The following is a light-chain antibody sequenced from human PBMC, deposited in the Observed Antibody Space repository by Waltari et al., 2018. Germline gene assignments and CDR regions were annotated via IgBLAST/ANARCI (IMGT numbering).Light chain of an antibody. CDR1: SLRSFF. CDR3: HSRGGSGNNWV. J-gene: IGLJ3*02. V-gene: IGLV3-19*01. Sequence: SSELTQDPAVAVALGQTVKITCQGDSLRSFFASWYQQKPGQAPILVIYGKDNRPSGIPDRFSGSGSGNTASLTITGAQAEDGAVYHCHSRGGSGNNWVFGGGTKVTVL. CDR2: GKD.